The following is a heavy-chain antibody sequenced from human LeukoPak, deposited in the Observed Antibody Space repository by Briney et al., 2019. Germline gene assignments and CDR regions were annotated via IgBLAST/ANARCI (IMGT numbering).Heavy chain of an antibody. J-gene: IGHJ4*02. V-gene: IGHV3-15*01. CDR2: IKRRIEHEAT. D-gene: IGHD6-6*01. CDR3: TTGVRAARPSY. Sequence: GGSLRLSCAASGFTFSGFAMSWVRQAPGKGLEWVGRIKRRIEHEATDYAAPVRDRFTISRDDSKNTLYLQMNSLKTEDTAVYYCTTGVRAARPSYWGQGTLVTVSS. CDR1: GFTFSGFA.